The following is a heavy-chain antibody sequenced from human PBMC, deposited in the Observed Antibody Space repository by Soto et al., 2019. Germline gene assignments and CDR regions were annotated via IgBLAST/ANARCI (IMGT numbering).Heavy chain of an antibody. J-gene: IGHJ4*02. CDR1: GYTFTSYG. CDR2: ISACNGNT. D-gene: IGHD2-2*01. Sequence: GASVKVSCKASGYTFTSYGISWVRQAPGQGLEWMGWISACNGNTNYAQKLQGRVTTTTDTSTSTAYMELRSLRSDDTAVYYCARGYQLLWASGYYFDYWGQGTLVTVSS. CDR3: ARGYQLLWASGYYFDY. V-gene: IGHV1-18*01.